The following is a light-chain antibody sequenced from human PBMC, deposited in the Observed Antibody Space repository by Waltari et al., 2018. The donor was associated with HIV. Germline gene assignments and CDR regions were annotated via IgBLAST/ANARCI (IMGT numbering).Light chain of an antibody. Sequence: QSALTQPRPVSGSPGQSVTLSCTGTSSDVGGYNYVSWYQQHPGKAPKLLIYDVSKRPSWVPDRFSGSKSGNTASLTISGLQAEDEADYYCCSYAGLKVFGTGTKVTVL. CDR1: SSDVGGYNY. J-gene: IGLJ1*01. CDR2: DVS. CDR3: CSYAGLKV. V-gene: IGLV2-11*01.